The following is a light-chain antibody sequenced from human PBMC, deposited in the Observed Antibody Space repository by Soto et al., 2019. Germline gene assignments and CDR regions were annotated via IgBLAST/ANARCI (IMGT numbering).Light chain of an antibody. V-gene: IGLV1-47*01. Sequence: QSALTQPPSASGTPGQGVTISCSGSSSNIGSDYVYWFQQLPGTAPKLLIYRDNQRPSGVPDRFSGSKSGTSASLAISGLRSEDEADYFCASWDDSLSGLVFGGRTKLTVL. J-gene: IGLJ2*01. CDR3: ASWDDSLSGLV. CDR2: RDN. CDR1: SSNIGSDY.